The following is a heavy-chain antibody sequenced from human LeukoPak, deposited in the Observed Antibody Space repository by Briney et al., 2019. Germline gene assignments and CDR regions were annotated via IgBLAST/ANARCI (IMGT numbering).Heavy chain of an antibody. Sequence: KPSETLSLTCSVYGGSFSGYCWSWIRQPPGKGLAWIGEINHSGSTNYNPSLKTRVTISLDRSKDQFSLKLTSVTAADTAVYYCTRGKPETVFDSWGRGTLVTVSS. CDR3: TRGKPETVFDS. V-gene: IGHV4-34*01. CDR1: GGSFSGYC. CDR2: INHSGST. J-gene: IGHJ4*01.